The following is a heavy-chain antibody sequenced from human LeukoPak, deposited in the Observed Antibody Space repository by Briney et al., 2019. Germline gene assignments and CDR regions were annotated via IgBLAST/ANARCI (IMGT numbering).Heavy chain of an antibody. V-gene: IGHV4-31*03. J-gene: IGHJ6*03. CDR3: PRVPRRASYDYMDV. Sequence: SQTQSLTCTVSGRPITRGDYYGSWIRQHPGKGLEWIGYIYHSGSTYYSPSLKSRITISVDTSKNQFSLNLSSVTAADTAVYYCPRVPRRASYDYMDVWGKGTTVTVSS. CDR2: IYHSGST. CDR1: GRPITRGDYY.